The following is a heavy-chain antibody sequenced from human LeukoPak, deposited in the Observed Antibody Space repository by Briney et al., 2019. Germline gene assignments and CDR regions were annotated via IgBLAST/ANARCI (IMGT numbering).Heavy chain of an antibody. J-gene: IGHJ4*02. CDR1: GDSVSSNSAA. V-gene: IGHV6-1*01. CDR2: TYYRSKWYN. CDR3: ARVLPVAGTGEGIY. Sequence: SQTLSLTCAISGDSVSSNSAAWNWIRQSPSRGLEWLGRTYYRSKWYNDYAVSVKSRITINPDTSKNQFSLQPNSVTPEDTAVYYCARVLPVAGTGEGIYWGQGTLVTVSS. D-gene: IGHD6-19*01.